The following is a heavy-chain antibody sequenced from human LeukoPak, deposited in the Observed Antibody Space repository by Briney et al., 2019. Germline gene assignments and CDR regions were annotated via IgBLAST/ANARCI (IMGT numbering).Heavy chain of an antibody. J-gene: IGHJ4*02. V-gene: IGHV1-2*02. Sequence: GASVRVSCKASGCTFTGYCMHWVRQAPGQGLEWMGWINPNSGGTNYAQKFQGRVTMTRDTSISTAYMGLSRLRSDDTAVYYCARFPSPYYYESGVDYWGQGTLVTVSS. CDR2: INPNSGGT. D-gene: IGHD3-22*01. CDR3: ARFPSPYYYESGVDY. CDR1: GCTFTGYC.